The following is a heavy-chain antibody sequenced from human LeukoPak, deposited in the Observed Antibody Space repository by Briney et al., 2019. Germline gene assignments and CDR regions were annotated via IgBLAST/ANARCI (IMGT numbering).Heavy chain of an antibody. D-gene: IGHD3-10*02. CDR3: AELGITMIGGV. CDR1: GCTFSSYE. CDR2: ISSSGSTI. Sequence: PGGSLRLSCAASGCTFSSYEMNWVRQAPGKGLEWVSYISSSGSTIYYADSAKGRFTISRDNAKNSLYLQMNSLRAEDTAVYYCAELGITMIGGVWGKGTTVTISS. V-gene: IGHV3-48*03. J-gene: IGHJ6*04.